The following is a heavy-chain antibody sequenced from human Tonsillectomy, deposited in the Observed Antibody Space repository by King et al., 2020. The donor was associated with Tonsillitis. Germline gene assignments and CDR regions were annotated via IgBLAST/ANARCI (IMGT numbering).Heavy chain of an antibody. J-gene: IGHJ2*01. CDR3: AKAPFDWYFDL. CDR2: VSSSGNFT. Sequence: VQLVESWGGLVQPGGSLRLSCAASGLPFSSYAMTWVRQAPGKGLEWVSIVSSSGNFTYYADSVKGRFTISRDNSKNTMSLQMNSLRVEDTAVYYCAKAPFDWYFDLWGRGTLVTVSS. CDR1: GLPFSSYA. D-gene: IGHD3-10*01. V-gene: IGHV3-23*04.